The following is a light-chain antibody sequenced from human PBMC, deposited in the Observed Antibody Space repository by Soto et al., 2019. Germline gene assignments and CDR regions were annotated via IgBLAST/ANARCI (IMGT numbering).Light chain of an antibody. Sequence: IQLTQSPSSLSASVGDRVTIPCRASQGIGSYLAWYQQKPGEAPKLLIFAASTLQSGVPSRFSGSGSGTDFTLTISCLQSEDFATYYCQQYYSYPLTFGQGTRLEIK. V-gene: IGKV1-9*01. CDR2: AAS. CDR3: QQYYSYPLT. J-gene: IGKJ5*01. CDR1: QGIGSY.